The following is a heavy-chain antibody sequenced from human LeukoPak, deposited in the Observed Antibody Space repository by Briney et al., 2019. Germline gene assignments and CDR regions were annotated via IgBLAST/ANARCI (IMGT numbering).Heavy chain of an antibody. CDR3: ARSLRGKTLHAFDV. Sequence: PGGSLRLSCVASGFTFSIYSMNWVRQAPGKGLEWVAYISSGSSTIYYADSVKGRFTVSRDNAKSSLYLQMNSLRDEDTAVYYCARSLRGKTLHAFDVWGQGTMVTVS. V-gene: IGHV3-48*02. CDR1: GFTFSIYS. D-gene: IGHD3-10*01. CDR2: ISSGSSTI. J-gene: IGHJ3*01.